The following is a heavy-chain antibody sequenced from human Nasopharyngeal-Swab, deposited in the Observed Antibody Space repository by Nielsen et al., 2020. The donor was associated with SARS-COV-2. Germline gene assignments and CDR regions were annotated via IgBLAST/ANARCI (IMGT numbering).Heavy chain of an antibody. CDR2: MNPNSGNT. CDR1: GYTFTSYD. Sequence: SVKVSCKASGYTFTSYDINWVRQATGQGLEWMGWMNPNSGNTGYAQKFQGGVTMTRNTSISTAYMELSSLRSEDTAVYYCASGVVVAATDYGMDVWGQGTTVTVSS. J-gene: IGHJ6*02. CDR3: ASGVVVAATDYGMDV. V-gene: IGHV1-8*01. D-gene: IGHD2-15*01.